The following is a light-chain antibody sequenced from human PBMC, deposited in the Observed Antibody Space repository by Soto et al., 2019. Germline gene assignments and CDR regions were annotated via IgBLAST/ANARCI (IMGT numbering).Light chain of an antibody. CDR3: QQYNNWPWT. CDR2: GAS. Sequence: MTQSPATLSVSPVERATLSCRASQSVATNLAWYQQKPGQPPRLLIYGASTRATGIPARFSGSGSGTEFTLTISSLQSVDFAVYSCQQYNNWPWTFGQGTKVDI. J-gene: IGKJ1*01. CDR1: QSVATN. V-gene: IGKV3-15*01.